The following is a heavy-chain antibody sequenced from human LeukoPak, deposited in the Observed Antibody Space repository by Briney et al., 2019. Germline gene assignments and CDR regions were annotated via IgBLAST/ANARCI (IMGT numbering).Heavy chain of an antibody. D-gene: IGHD1-26*01. J-gene: IGHJ4*02. CDR3: ARGPHYTGSYGRYFDY. CDR1: GGSVRSNNYY. Sequence: SETLSLTCTVSGGSVRSNNYYWGWIRQPPGKGLEWIGSAFYSGTTYYNPSLKSRVTISVDTSKDQFSLKLTSVTAADTAVYYCARGPHYTGSYGRYFDYWGQGTLVTVSS. CDR2: AFYSGTT. V-gene: IGHV4-39*07.